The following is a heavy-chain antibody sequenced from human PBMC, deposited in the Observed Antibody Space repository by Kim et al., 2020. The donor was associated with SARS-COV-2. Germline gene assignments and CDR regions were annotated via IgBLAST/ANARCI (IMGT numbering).Heavy chain of an antibody. V-gene: IGHV4-34*01. CDR3: ARGAITRMVTHFFDH. Sequence: SETLSLTCGVYGGSFSGFYWTWIRQSPGKGLEWIGEIHHTGKVNYNPSLKSRVTISVDTSENQVSLKVNSVTDADSAIYFCARGAITRMVTHFFDHWAQG. CDR2: IHHTGKV. CDR1: GGSFSGFY. D-gene: IGHD2-8*01. J-gene: IGHJ4*02.